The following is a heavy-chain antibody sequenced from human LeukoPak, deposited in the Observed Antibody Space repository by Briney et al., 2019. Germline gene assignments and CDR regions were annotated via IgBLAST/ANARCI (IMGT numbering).Heavy chain of an antibody. J-gene: IGHJ4*02. CDR1: GFTFSSYW. V-gene: IGHV3-7*01. Sequence: PGGSLRLSCAASGFTFSSYWMSWVRQAPGKGLEWVANIKQDGSEKYYVDSVKGRFTISRDNAKNSLYLQMNSLRAEGTAVYYCASHPRGGSYYRVTWGQGTLVTVSS. CDR2: IKQDGSEK. CDR3: ASHPRGGSYYRVT. D-gene: IGHD1-26*01.